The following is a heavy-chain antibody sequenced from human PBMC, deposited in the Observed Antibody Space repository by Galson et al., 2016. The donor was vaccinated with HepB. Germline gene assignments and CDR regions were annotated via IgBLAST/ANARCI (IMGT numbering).Heavy chain of an antibody. D-gene: IGHD2-2*02. J-gene: IGHJ4*02. V-gene: IGHV1-2*06. Sequence: SVKVSCKASGYIFTAYYVHWVRQAPGQGLEWLGRINPKSGGTDYVQKFQGRVTMTRDTSISTAYMELSRLTSDDTAVYYCARDMLGYISYWGQGTLVTVSS. CDR3: ARDMLGYISY. CDR1: GYIFTAYY. CDR2: INPKSGGT.